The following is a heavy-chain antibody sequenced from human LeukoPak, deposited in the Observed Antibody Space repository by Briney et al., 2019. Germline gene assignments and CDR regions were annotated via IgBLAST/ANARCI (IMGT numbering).Heavy chain of an antibody. CDR1: GYIFSNYW. D-gene: IGHD6-6*01. CDR2: IYPIDSDT. J-gene: IGHJ4*02. Sequence: GESLKISCKGSGYIFSNYWIGWVRQMPGKGLEWVGIIYPIDSDTRYSPSFQGQVTISADKSISTAYLQWSSLKASDTAMYYCARERSSQGYFDFWGQGTLVTVSS. V-gene: IGHV5-51*01. CDR3: ARERSSQGYFDF.